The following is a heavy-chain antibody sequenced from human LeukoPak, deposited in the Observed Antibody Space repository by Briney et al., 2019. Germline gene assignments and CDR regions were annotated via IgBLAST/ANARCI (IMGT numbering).Heavy chain of an antibody. J-gene: IGHJ4*02. CDR2: IYGGSST. V-gene: IGHV3-53*01. CDR1: GLSVSSNF. D-gene: IGHD6-19*01. CDR3: ASWPVGWYGEDS. Sequence: GGSLRLSCGATGLSVSSNFMSWVRQAPGRGLEWVSVIYGGSSTYYADSVKGRFTISRDTPKNTLYLQMNSLRVEDTAVYYCASWPVGWYGEDSWGQGTLVTVSS.